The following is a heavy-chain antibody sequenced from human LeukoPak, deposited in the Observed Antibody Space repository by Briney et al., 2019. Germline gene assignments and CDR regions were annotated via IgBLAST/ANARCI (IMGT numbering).Heavy chain of an antibody. V-gene: IGHV1-24*01. Sequence: VSVKVSCKVSGYTLTELSMHWVRQAPGKGLEWMGGFDPEDGETIYAQKFQGRVTMTEDTSTDTAYMELSSLRSEDTAVYYCALEWELLRGGGFDYWGQGTLVTVSS. J-gene: IGHJ4*02. CDR3: ALEWELLRGGGFDY. CDR1: GYTLTELS. CDR2: FDPEDGET. D-gene: IGHD1-26*01.